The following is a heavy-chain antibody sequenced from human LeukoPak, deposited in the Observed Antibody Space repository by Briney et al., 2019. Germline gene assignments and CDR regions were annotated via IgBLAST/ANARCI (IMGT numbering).Heavy chain of an antibody. D-gene: IGHD3-22*01. J-gene: IGHJ4*02. CDR2: IYDSGST. Sequence: SETLSLTCTVSGGSIRSSYYYWGWIRQPPGKGLEWIGSIYDSGSTYYNPSLKSRVTISVDTSKNQFSLKLNSVTAADTAVYYCARGDAYYYDSSGYYLADYWGQGTLVTVSS. CDR3: ARGDAYYYDSSGYYLADY. V-gene: IGHV4-39*01. CDR1: GGSIRSSYYY.